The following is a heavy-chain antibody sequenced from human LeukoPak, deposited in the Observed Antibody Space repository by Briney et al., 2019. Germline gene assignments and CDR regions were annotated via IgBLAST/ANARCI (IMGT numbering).Heavy chain of an antibody. CDR3: ARDLSGLGYYFDY. D-gene: IGHD6-19*01. CDR2: IRQDGSEK. V-gene: IGHV3-7*01. Sequence: PGGSLRLSCAASGFTFSSYWRSWVRQAPGKGLEWVANIRQDGSEKYYVDSVKGRFTISRDNAKNSLYLQKNSLRAEDTAVYYFARDLSGLGYYFDYWGQGTLVTVSS. J-gene: IGHJ4*02. CDR1: GFTFSSYW.